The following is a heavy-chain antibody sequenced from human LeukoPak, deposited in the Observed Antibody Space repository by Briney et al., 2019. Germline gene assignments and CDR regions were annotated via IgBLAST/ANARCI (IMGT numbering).Heavy chain of an antibody. Sequence: SETLSLTCTVSGGSISSSSYYWGWIRQPPGKGLEWIGSIYYSGSTYYNPSLKSRVTISVDTSKNQFSLKLSSVTAADTAVYYCARDRRRYGGRFDYWGQGTLVTVSS. D-gene: IGHD5-12*01. CDR3: ARDRRRYGGRFDY. J-gene: IGHJ4*02. V-gene: IGHV4-39*07. CDR2: IYYSGST. CDR1: GGSISSSSYY.